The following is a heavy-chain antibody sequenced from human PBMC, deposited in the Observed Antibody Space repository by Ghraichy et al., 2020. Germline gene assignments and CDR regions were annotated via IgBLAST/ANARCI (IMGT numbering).Heavy chain of an antibody. V-gene: IGHV3-9*01. CDR1: GFTFDDYA. J-gene: IGHJ4*02. CDR3: AKDTRGEAARSGGFDY. Sequence: GGSLRLSCAASGFTFDDYAMHWVRQAPGKGLEWVSGISWNSGSIGYADSVKGRFTISRNNAKNSLYLQMNSLRAEDTALYYCAKDTRGEAARSGGFDYWGQGTLVTVSS. D-gene: IGHD6-6*01. CDR2: ISWNSGSI.